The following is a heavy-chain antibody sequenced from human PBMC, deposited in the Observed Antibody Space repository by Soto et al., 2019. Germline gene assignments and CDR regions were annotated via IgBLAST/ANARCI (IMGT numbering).Heavy chain of an antibody. V-gene: IGHV3-21*01. CDR2: ISSNSIFI. D-gene: IGHD2-2*01. CDR1: GFTFISYT. J-gene: IGHJ4*02. CDR3: VRVTYCSSTSCSPFDY. Sequence: PGGSLRLSCAASGFTFISYTMNWVRQAPGKGLEWVSFISSNSIFIYYADSVKGRFTISRDNAKNSLYLQMNSLRAEDTAVYYCVRVTYCSSTSCSPFDYWGQGTLVTGSS.